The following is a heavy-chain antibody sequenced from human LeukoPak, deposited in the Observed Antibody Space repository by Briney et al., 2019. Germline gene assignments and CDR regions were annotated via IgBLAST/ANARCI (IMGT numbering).Heavy chain of an antibody. CDR1: GYSISSGFY. CDR3: ARLRCADCYPNWFDP. CDR2: ITHGGST. Sequence: SETLSLTCTVSGYSISSGFYWGWIRQPPGKGLEWIGEITHGGSTTYNPSLKSPVTISVDTSKNQFSLKLSSVTAADTAVYYCARLRCADCYPNWFDPWGQGTLVTVSS. D-gene: IGHD2-21*02. J-gene: IGHJ5*02. V-gene: IGHV4-38-2*02.